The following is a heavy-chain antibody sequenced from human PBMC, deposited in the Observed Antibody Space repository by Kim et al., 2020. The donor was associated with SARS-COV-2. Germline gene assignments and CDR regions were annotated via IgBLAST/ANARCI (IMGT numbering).Heavy chain of an antibody. CDR3: ARGREYSGSYYDY. J-gene: IGHJ4*02. V-gene: IGHV4-34*01. Sequence: YNPSLKSRVTISVDTSKNQFSLKLSSVTAADTAVYYCARGREYSGSYYDYWGQGTLVTVSS. D-gene: IGHD1-26*01.